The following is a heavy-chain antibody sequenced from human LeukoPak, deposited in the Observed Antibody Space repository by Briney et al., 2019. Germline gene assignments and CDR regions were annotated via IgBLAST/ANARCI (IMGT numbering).Heavy chain of an antibody. Sequence: PGGSLRLSCAASGFTFSSYDMKWVRQAPGKGLEWVSHISSSGGNICYADSVKGRFTISRDNAKNSLYLQMNSLRAEDTAVYYCARSGTRYCSSTSCYYYWGQGTLVTVSS. J-gene: IGHJ4*02. CDR2: ISSSGGNI. D-gene: IGHD2-2*01. CDR3: ARSGTRYCSSTSCYYY. CDR1: GFTFSSYD. V-gene: IGHV3-48*03.